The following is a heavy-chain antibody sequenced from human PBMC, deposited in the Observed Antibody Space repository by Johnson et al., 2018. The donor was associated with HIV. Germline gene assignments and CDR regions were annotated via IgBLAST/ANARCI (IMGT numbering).Heavy chain of an antibody. Sequence: VLLVESGGGLVQPGGSLRLSCAASGFKFSIYWMSWVRQAPGKGLEWVANIKQDGSEKDYVESVKGRFTISRDNAKNSLYLQMNSLRAEDTAVYYCAREDSSGYFDGFDVWGQGTMVTVSS. V-gene: IGHV3-7*01. CDR2: IKQDGSEK. CDR3: AREDSSGYFDGFDV. D-gene: IGHD3-22*01. J-gene: IGHJ3*01. CDR1: GFKFSIYW.